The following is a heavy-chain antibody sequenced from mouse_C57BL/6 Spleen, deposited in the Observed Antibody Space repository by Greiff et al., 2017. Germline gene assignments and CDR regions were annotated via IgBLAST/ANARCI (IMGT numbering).Heavy chain of an antibody. CDR2: INPDSSTI. CDR1: GIAFSRYW. V-gene: IGHV4-1*01. Sequence: EASGIAFSRYWMSWVRRAPGKGLEWIGEINPDSSTINYAPSLKDKFIISRDNAKNTLYLQMSKVRSEDTALYYCAEGELRAMDYWGQGTSVTVSS. CDR3: AEGELRAMDY. J-gene: IGHJ4*01. D-gene: IGHD1-1*01.